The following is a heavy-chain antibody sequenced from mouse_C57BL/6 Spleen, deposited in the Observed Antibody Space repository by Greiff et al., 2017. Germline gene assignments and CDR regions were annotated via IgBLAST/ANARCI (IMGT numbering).Heavy chain of an antibody. D-gene: IGHD2-4*01. CDR1: GYTFTSYW. J-gene: IGHJ2*01. CDR2: IDPNSGGT. Sequence: QVQLQQPGAELVKPGASVKLSCKASGYTFTSYWMHWVKQRPGRGLEWTGRIDPNSGGTKYNEKFKSKATLTVDKPSSTAYMQLSSLTSEDSAVYYCARDDDYGVDYWGQGTTLTVSS. CDR3: ARDDDYGVDY. V-gene: IGHV1-72*01.